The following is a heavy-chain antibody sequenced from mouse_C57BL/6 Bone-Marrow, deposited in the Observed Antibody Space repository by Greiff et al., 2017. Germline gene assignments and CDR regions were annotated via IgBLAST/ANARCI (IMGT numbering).Heavy chain of an antibody. J-gene: IGHJ3*01. Sequence: QVQLQQSGADLVRPGASVKLSCKASGYTFTSYTMPWVKQRPGQGLEWIGNINPSSGYTKYNQRFKDQATMTGDKSSSTAYLQLSRLTSEDSAVYYCARGGGFAYWGRGTVVTVSA. V-gene: IGHV1-4*01. CDR3: ARGGGFAY. CDR1: GYTFTSYT. CDR2: INPSSGYT.